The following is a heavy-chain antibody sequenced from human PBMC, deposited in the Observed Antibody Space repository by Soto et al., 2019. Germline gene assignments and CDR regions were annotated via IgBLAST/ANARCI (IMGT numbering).Heavy chain of an antibody. J-gene: IGHJ4*02. V-gene: IGHV4-59*01. D-gene: IGHD4-17*01. Sequence: QVQLQESGPGLVKPSETLSLTCTVSVGSISSYYWSWIRQPPGKGLECIGYIYYSGSTNYNPSHNSRLTIAVATSKNQFSLKLSSVHAADTAVYYCAIVYGDYLDYWGQGALVTVSS. CDR3: AIVYGDYLDY. CDR2: IYYSGST. CDR1: VGSISSYY.